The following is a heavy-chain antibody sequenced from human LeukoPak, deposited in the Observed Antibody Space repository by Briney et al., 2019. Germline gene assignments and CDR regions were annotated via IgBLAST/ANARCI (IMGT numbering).Heavy chain of an antibody. V-gene: IGHV4-59*08. CDR3: ARGYCSSTSCYAFDI. D-gene: IGHD2-2*01. J-gene: IGHJ3*02. CDR1: GGSISSYY. Sequence: SETLSLTCTVSGGSISSYYWSWIRQPPGKGLEWIGYIYYSGGTNYNPSLKSRVTISVDTSKNQFSLKLSSVTAADTAVYYCARGYCSSTSCYAFDIWGQGTMVTVSS. CDR2: IYYSGGT.